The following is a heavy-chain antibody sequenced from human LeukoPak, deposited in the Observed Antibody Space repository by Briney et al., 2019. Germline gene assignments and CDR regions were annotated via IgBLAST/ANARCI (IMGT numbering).Heavy chain of an antibody. CDR1: GFIFSSYD. Sequence: GGSLRLSCAASGFIFSSYDMTWIRQAPGKGLEWVSTVSSSGVSTYYADSVKGRFTISRDNSKNTLYLQMSSLRADDTALYYCAKGRASSWYLSFDYWGQGTLVTVSS. V-gene: IGHV3-23*01. J-gene: IGHJ4*02. CDR2: VSSSGVST. D-gene: IGHD6-13*01. CDR3: AKGRASSWYLSFDY.